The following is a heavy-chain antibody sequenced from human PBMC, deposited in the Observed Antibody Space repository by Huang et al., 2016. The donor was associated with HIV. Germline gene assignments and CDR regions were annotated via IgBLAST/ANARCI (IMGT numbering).Heavy chain of an antibody. CDR3: AKPYSGSSNQVFDY. J-gene: IGHJ4*02. D-gene: IGHD1-26*01. V-gene: IGHV3-23*01. CDR2: ISASGDTK. CDR1: GFPFNISA. Sequence: EVRLLESGGRLVPSGESLRLSCAASGFPFNISAMSWVRQAPWKGLGGVAGISASGDTKNYPDAVKGRFTISRDNSRSILYLQMNSLGVEATAMYYCAKPYSGSSNQVFDYWGQGTMVTVAS.